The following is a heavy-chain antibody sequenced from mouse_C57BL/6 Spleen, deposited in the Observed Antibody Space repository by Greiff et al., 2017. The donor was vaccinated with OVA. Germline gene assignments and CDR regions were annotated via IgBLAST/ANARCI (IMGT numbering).Heavy chain of an antibody. CDR2: ISRGGDYT. CDR3: TRDGNYQLPFAY. V-gene: IGHV5-9-1*02. J-gene: IGHJ3*01. Sequence: EVQLVESGAGLVKPGGSLKLSCAASGFTFSSYAMSWVRQTPEKRLEWVAYISRGGDYTYYAATVKGRFTISRDNARDTLYLQMSSLKSEDTAMYDCTRDGNYQLPFAYWGQGTLVTVSA. CDR1: GFTFSSYA. D-gene: IGHD2-1*01.